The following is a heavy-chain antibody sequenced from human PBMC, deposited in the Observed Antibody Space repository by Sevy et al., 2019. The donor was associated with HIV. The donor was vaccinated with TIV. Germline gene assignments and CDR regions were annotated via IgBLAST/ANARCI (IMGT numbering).Heavy chain of an antibody. CDR3: ARGGLTVIGYYFDY. J-gene: IGHJ4*02. CDR1: GGSFSGYY. Sequence: SETSLTCAVYGGSFSGYYWSWIRQPPGKGLEWIGEINHSGSTNYNPSLKSRVTISVHTSKNQFSLKLSSVTAADAAVYYCARGGLTVIGYYFDYWGQGTLVTVSS. D-gene: IGHD4-17*01. CDR2: INHSGST. V-gene: IGHV4-34*01.